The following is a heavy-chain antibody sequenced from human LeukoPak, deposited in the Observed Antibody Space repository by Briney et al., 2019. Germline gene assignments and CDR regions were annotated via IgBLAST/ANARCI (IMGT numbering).Heavy chain of an antibody. CDR3: ARGTKKTVYHTLAY. J-gene: IGHJ4*02. Sequence: SETLSLTCTVSGASISDYFWNWIRQPAGRGLEWIGRIDTSGTAKYNSSLKSRVTISVDTSKNQFSLRLSSAAAADTAIYYCARGTKKTVYHTLAYWGQGILVNVSS. D-gene: IGHD1-7*01. CDR1: GASISDYF. CDR2: IDTSGTA. V-gene: IGHV4-4*07.